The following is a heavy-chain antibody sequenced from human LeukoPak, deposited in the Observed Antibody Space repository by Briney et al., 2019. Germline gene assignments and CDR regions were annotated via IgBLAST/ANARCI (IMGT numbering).Heavy chain of an antibody. J-gene: IGHJ4*02. CDR1: GFTFSSYG. CDR3: AKTVWFGELWIDY. Sequence: GGSLRLSCAASGFTFSSYGMHWVRQAPGKGLEWVAFIRYDGSNKYYADSVKGRFTISRDNSMNTLYLQMNSLRAEDTAVYYCAKTVWFGELWIDYWGQGTLVTVSS. D-gene: IGHD3-10*01. V-gene: IGHV3-30*02. CDR2: IRYDGSNK.